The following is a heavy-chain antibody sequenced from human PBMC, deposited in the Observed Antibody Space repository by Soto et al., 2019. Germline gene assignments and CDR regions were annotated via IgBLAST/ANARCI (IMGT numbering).Heavy chain of an antibody. CDR1: GGSISSGGYY. CDR2: IYYSGST. J-gene: IGHJ6*02. V-gene: IGHV4-31*03. D-gene: IGHD2-15*01. Sequence: SETLSLTCTVSGGSISSGGYYWSWIRQHPGKGLEWIGYIYYSGSTYYNPSLKSRVTISVDTSKNQFSLKLSSVTAADTAVYYCARGGIVVVAARAGYGMDVWGQGTTVTVSS. CDR3: ARGGIVVVAARAGYGMDV.